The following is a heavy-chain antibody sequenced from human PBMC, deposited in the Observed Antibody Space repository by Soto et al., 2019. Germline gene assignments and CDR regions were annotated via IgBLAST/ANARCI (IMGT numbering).Heavy chain of an antibody. Sequence: GGSLRLSCAASGFTFSNYWMHWVRQAPGKGLVWVSRIISDGSSADYADFVKGRFTISRDNAKNTMSLQMNSLRPEDTAVYYWERDNRGPGNAFDFWGKGTMDTVSS. CDR2: IISDGSSA. V-gene: IGHV3-74*01. J-gene: IGHJ3*01. D-gene: IGHD7-27*01. CDR1: GFTFSNYW. CDR3: ERDNRGPGNAFDF.